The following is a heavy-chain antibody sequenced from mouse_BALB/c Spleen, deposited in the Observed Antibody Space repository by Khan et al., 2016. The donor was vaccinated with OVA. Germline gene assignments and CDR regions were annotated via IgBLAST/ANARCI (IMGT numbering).Heavy chain of an antibody. D-gene: IGHD2-1*01. V-gene: IGHV5-4*02. CDR2: IRDGGSYT. J-gene: IGHJ3*01. CDR1: GFTFSDYY. CDR3: ARGYYGNPFAY. Sequence: EVELVESGGGLVKPGGSLKLSCAASGFTFSDYYMYWVRQTPEKRLEWVATIRDGGSYTYYPDSVKGRFTISRDDARNNRYLQMSSLKSEDTAMYYCARGYYGNPFAYWGQGTRVTVSA.